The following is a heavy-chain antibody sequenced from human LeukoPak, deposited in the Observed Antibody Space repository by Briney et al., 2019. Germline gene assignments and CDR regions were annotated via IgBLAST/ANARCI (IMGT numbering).Heavy chain of an antibody. Sequence: SQTLSLTCTVSGDSISSGGYYWSWIRQHPGKGLEWIGYIYDSGTTYYNPSLKSRLTISVDTSKNQFSLKLRSLTAADTAVYYCARGESSSYDSYNWFDPWGQGTLVTVSS. CDR2: IYDSGTT. CDR3: ARGESSSYDSYNWFDP. CDR1: GDSISSGGYY. J-gene: IGHJ5*02. V-gene: IGHV4-31*03. D-gene: IGHD5-12*01.